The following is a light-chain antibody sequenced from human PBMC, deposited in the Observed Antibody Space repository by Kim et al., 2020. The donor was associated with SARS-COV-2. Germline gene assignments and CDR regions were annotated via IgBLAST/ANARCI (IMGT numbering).Light chain of an antibody. J-gene: IGKJ4*01. CDR1: PPSLYRSNNKNY. V-gene: IGKV4-1*01. Sequence: ATLNCRSSPPSLYRSNNKNYLAWYQQKPGQPPKLLIYWASTRESGVPERFSGSGSGTDFTLTISSLQAEDVAVYYCQQYYRSPPTFGGGTKVDIQ. CDR3: QQYYRSPPT. CDR2: WAS.